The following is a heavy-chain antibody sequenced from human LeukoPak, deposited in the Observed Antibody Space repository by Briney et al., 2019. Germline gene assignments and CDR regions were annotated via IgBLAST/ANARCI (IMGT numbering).Heavy chain of an antibody. V-gene: IGHV3-43D*03. CDR1: GFTFDDYA. Sequence: GGSLRLSCAASGFTFDDYAMHWVRQAPGKGLEWVSLISWDGGSTYYADSVKGRFTISRDNSKNSLYLQMTSLRAEDTALYYCAKGSGYYYYYYMDVWGKGTTVTVSS. CDR3: AKGSGYYYYYYMDV. CDR2: ISWDGGST. J-gene: IGHJ6*03.